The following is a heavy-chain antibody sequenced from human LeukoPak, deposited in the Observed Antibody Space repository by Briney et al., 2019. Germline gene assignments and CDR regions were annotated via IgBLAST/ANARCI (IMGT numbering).Heavy chain of an antibody. J-gene: IGHJ4*02. CDR3: AGRYCSSTSCYSDY. Sequence: PGGSLRLSCAASVFTFSSYGMHWVRQAPGKGLEWVAFIRYDGSNKYYADSVKGRFTISRDNSKNTLYLQMNSLRAEDTAVYYCAGRYCSSTSCYSDYWGQGTLVTVSS. D-gene: IGHD2-2*02. V-gene: IGHV3-30*02. CDR1: VFTFSSYG. CDR2: IRYDGSNK.